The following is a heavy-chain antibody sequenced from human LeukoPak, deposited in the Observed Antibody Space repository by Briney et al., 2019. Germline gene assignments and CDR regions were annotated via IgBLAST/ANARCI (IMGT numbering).Heavy chain of an antibody. CDR2: INHSGST. V-gene: IGHV4-34*01. J-gene: IGHJ4*02. Sequence: SETLSLTCTVSGGSISGYYWSWIRQPPGKGLEWIGEINHSGSTNYNPSLKSRVTISVDTSKNQFSLKLSSVTAADTAVYYCARPAQYYFDYWGQGTLVTVSS. CDR1: GGSISGYY. CDR3: ARPAQYYFDY.